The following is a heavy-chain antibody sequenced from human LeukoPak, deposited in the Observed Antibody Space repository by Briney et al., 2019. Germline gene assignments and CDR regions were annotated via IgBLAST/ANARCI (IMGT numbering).Heavy chain of an antibody. V-gene: IGHV3-9*01. CDR1: GFTFDDYA. Sequence: GGSLRLSCAASGFTFDDYAMHWVRQAPGKGLEWVSSISWNNGSIGYADSVKGRFTISRDNAKNSLYLQMNSLRDEDTTVYYCASEMATYRTDYDYWGQGTLVTVSS. CDR3: ASEMATYRTDYDY. J-gene: IGHJ4*02. CDR2: ISWNNGSI. D-gene: IGHD5-24*01.